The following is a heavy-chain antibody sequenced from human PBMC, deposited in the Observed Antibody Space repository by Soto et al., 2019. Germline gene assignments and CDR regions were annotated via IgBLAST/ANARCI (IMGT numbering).Heavy chain of an antibody. J-gene: IGHJ6*02. CDR1: GGSISSGGYY. V-gene: IGHV4-31*03. CDR2: IYYSGST. D-gene: IGHD2-2*01. Sequence: PSETPSLTCTVSGGSISSGGYYWSWIRQHPGKGLEWIGYIYYSGSTYYNPSLKSRVTISVDTSKNQFSLKLSSVTAADTAVYYCARDSCSSTSCYETPYYYYGMDVWGQGTTVTVSS. CDR3: ARDSCSSTSCYETPYYYYGMDV.